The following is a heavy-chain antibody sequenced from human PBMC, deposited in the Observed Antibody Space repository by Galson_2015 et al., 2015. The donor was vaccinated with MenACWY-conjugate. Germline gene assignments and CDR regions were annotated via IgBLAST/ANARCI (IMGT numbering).Heavy chain of an antibody. CDR3: ARRNYGQAFDY. CDR2: ISPYNGNT. D-gene: IGHD3-16*01. J-gene: IGHJ4*02. Sequence: SVKVSCKASTGTFNGYSISWVRQAPGQGLEWMGWISPYNGNTNSAQKLQGRVTMTTDTSTSTAYMELRSLRSDDTAVYYCARRNYGQAFDYWGQGTLVTVSS. V-gene: IGHV1-18*01. CDR1: TGTFNGYS.